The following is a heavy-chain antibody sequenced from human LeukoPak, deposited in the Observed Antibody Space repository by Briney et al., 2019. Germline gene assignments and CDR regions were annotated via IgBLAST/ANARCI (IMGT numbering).Heavy chain of an antibody. CDR1: GYTFTSYD. V-gene: IGHV1-8*01. Sequence: ASVKVSCKASGYTFTSYDINWVRQATGQGLEWMGWMNPNSGNTGYAQKFRGRVTMTRNTSISTAYMELSSLRSEDTAVYYCARGGAPAAADRGDYWGQGTLVTVSS. D-gene: IGHD6-13*01. CDR2: MNPNSGNT. CDR3: ARGGAPAAADRGDY. J-gene: IGHJ4*02.